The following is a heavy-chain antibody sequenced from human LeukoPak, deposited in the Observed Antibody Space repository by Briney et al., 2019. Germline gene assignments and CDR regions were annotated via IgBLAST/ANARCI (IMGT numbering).Heavy chain of an antibody. V-gene: IGHV4-34*01. CDR3: ASTERCSTTCPLDY. CDR1: GGSFRGYY. J-gene: IGHJ4*02. Sequence: SETLSLTCAVYGGSFRGYYWSWIRQPPGKGLEWIGEINHSGSTNYNPSLKSRVTISLDTSMRKFSLKLNSVTAADTAVYYCASTERCSTTCPLDYWGQGTLVTVSS. CDR2: INHSGST. D-gene: IGHD2-2*01.